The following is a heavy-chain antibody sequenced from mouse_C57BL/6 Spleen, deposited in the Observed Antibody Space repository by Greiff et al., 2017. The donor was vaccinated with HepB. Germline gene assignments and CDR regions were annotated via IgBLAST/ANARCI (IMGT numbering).Heavy chain of an antibody. CDR1: GYTFTSYW. Sequence: VQLQQPGAELVKPGASVKLSCKASGYTFTSYWMHWVKQRPGRGLEWIGRIDPKSGGTKYNEKFKSKATLTVDKPSSTAYMQLSSLTSEDSAVYYGARRGYEGYFDVWGTGTTFTVSS. CDR3: ARRGYEGYFDV. D-gene: IGHD2-3*01. CDR2: IDPKSGGT. J-gene: IGHJ1*03. V-gene: IGHV1-72*01.